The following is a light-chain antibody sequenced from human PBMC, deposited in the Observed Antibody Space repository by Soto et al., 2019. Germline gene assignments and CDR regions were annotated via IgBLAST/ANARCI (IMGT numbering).Light chain of an antibody. V-gene: IGKV1-5*03. CDR3: QQYNTYPWT. J-gene: IGKJ1*01. CDR2: KAS. CDR1: QSITSW. Sequence: DIQMTQSPYTLSASVGDRVTITCRASQSITSWLAWYQQKPGKAPNLLIYKASSLETGVPSRFSGSGSGTEFTLTISSLQPDDFATYYCQQYNTYPWTFGQGTKVEIK.